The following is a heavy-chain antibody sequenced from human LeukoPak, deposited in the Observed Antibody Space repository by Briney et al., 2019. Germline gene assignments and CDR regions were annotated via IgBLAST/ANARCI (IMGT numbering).Heavy chain of an antibody. D-gene: IGHD6-13*01. CDR3: TRYRQLIDY. Sequence: GGSLRLSSTASGFTFGDYAMSWVRQAPGKGLEWVGFIRSKAYGGTTEYAASVKGRFTISRDDSKSIAYLQMNSLKTEDTAVYYCTRYRQLIDYWGQGTLVTVSS. CDR1: GFTFGDYA. CDR2: IRSKAYGGTT. J-gene: IGHJ4*02. V-gene: IGHV3-49*04.